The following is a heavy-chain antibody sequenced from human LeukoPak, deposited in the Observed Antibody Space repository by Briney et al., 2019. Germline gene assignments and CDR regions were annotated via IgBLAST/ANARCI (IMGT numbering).Heavy chain of an antibody. CDR1: GFTFSSYS. CDR2: ISSSSSYI. J-gene: IGHJ4*02. D-gene: IGHD5-24*01. CDR3: ARVVRGDAYNYDY. Sequence: GGSQRLSCAASGFTFSSYSMNWVRQAPGKGLEWVSSISSSSSYIYYADSVKGRFTISRDNAKNSLYLQMNSLRAEDTAVYYCARVVRGDAYNYDYWGRGTLVTVSS. V-gene: IGHV3-21*01.